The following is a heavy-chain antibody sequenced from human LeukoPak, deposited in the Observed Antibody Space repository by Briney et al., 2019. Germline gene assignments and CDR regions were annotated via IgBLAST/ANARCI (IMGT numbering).Heavy chain of an antibody. J-gene: IGHJ4*02. D-gene: IGHD3-3*01. CDR2: MYYSRST. CDR1: GVHICSSSYY. CDR3: ARHSYYDFWGRYYMGFDY. Sequence: SETLSHPRSVSGVHICSSSYYWGGMGPPPGKGVEWIGRMYYSRSTYDNPTLNSPVIICLDTTTTQYSLNLSSVSATDTAVYYSARHSYYDFWGRYYMGFDYWGQGTLVTVSS. V-gene: IGHV4-39*01.